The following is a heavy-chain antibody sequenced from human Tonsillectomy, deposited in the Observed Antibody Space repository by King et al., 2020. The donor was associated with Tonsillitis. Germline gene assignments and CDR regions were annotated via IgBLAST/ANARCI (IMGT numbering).Heavy chain of an antibody. CDR2: ISSSSSYI. CDR3: ASHLSHDAFDI. J-gene: IGHJ3*02. V-gene: IGHV3-21*01. Sequence: VQLVESGGGLVKPGGSLRLSCAASGFTFSSYSMNWVRQAPGKGLEWVSSISSSSSYIYYADSVKGHFTISRDNAKNSLYLQMNSLRAEDTAVYYCASHLSHDAFDIWGQGTMVTVSS. CDR1: GFTFSSYS.